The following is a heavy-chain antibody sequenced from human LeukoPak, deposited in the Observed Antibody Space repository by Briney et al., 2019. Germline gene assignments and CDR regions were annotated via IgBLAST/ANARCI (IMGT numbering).Heavy chain of an antibody. CDR3: EASYDSSGYRLDY. CDR1: GSTFSSYA. D-gene: IGHD3-22*01. CDR2: ISGSGGST. V-gene: IGHV3-23*01. J-gene: IGHJ4*02. Sequence: PGGSLRLSCAASGSTFSSYAMSWVRQAPGKGLEWVSAISGSGGSTYYADSVKGRFTISRDNSKNTLYLQMNSLRAEDTAVYYCEASYDSSGYRLDYWGQGTLVTVSS.